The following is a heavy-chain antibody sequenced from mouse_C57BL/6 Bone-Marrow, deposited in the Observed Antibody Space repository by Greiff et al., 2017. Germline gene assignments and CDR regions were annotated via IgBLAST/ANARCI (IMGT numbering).Heavy chain of an antibody. D-gene: IGHD3-2*02. CDR1: GYTFTSYG. Sequence: VQLQQSGAELARPGASVKLSCKASGYTFTSYGISWVKQRTGQGLEWIGEIYPRGGNTYYNEKFKGQATLTADKSTSTAYMELRSLTSEDAAVYFCARQLTAYWGQGTLVTVSA. CDR2: IYPRGGNT. CDR3: ARQLTAY. V-gene: IGHV1-81*01. J-gene: IGHJ3*01.